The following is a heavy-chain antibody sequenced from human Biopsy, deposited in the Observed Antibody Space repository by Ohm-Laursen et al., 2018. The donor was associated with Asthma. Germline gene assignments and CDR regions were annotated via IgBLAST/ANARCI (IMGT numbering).Heavy chain of an antibody. CDR1: GGTFSNFA. Sequence: SSVKVSCKAPGGTFSNFAISWVRQAPGQGLEWLGGIMTVFGTTNYAQKFQGRVTITADESTSTAYMEVTRLRSEDTAIYYCARCQVGYSSGWSLLLKKIYYSGMGVWGQGTAVTVSS. CDR2: IMTVFGTT. V-gene: IGHV1-69*01. J-gene: IGHJ6*02. CDR3: ARCQVGYSSGWSLLLKKIYYSGMGV. D-gene: IGHD6-19*01.